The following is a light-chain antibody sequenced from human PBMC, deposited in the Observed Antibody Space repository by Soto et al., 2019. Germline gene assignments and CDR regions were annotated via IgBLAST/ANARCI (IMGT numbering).Light chain of an antibody. J-gene: IGKJ1*01. CDR3: QQYDTYPWT. CDR1: QSIYNW. V-gene: IGKV1-5*01. CDR2: DAS. Sequence: DIQMTQSPSTLSASVGDRATITCRASQSIYNWLAWYQQKPGKAPKVLIYDASTLESGVPSRFSGSGSGTEFTLTISSLQPDDFATYYCQQYDTYPWTFGQGTKVEIK.